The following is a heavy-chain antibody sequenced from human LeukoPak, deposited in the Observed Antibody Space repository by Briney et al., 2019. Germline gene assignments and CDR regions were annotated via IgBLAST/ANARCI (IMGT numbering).Heavy chain of an antibody. D-gene: IGHD1-26*01. Sequence: GGSLRLSCATSGFIFNDYAMSWVRQAPGKGLEWVSAISDNADNTYYADSVKGRFTISRDNSKNTVHLQMNSLRAEDTAIYYCARDGSSGRGYYYYYGMDVWGEGTTVTVSS. CDR2: ISDNADNT. J-gene: IGHJ6*04. CDR1: GFIFNDYA. V-gene: IGHV3-23*01. CDR3: ARDGSSGRGYYYYYGMDV.